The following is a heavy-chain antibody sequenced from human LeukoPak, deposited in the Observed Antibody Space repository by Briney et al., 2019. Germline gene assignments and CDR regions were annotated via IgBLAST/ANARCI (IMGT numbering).Heavy chain of an antibody. D-gene: IGHD4-11*01. CDR3: ARDRVPVAVTTVYYYMDV. CDR2: INPNSGGT. J-gene: IGHJ6*03. CDR1: GYTFTGYY. Sequence: GASVKVSCKASGYTFTGYYMHWVRQAPGQGLEWMGWINPNSGGTNYAQKFQGRVTMTRDTSISTAYMELSRLRSDDTAVYYCARDRVPVAVTTVYYYMDVWGQGTMVTVSS. V-gene: IGHV1-2*02.